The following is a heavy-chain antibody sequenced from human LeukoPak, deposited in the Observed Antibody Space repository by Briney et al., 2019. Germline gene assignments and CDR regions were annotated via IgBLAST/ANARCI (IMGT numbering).Heavy chain of an antibody. Sequence: GGSLRLSCEVSGFTLSSQTMSWVRQAPGKGLEWVSAMSGGTTYYADSVKGRFTISRDNAKNTPLLQMNSLRAEDTAVYYCAKDYDSSGYYSRLVDYWGQGTLVTVSS. CDR3: AKDYDSSGYYSRLVDY. J-gene: IGHJ4*02. V-gene: IGHV3-23*01. CDR2: MSGGTT. D-gene: IGHD3-22*01. CDR1: GFTLSSQT.